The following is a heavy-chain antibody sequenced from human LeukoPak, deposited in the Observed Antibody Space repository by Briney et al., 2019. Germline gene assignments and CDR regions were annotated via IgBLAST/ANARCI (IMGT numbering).Heavy chain of an antibody. J-gene: IGHJ4*02. V-gene: IGHV4-4*07. CDR1: GGSINTYYY. D-gene: IGHD3-22*01. CDR2: IYTSGST. CDR3: ARVDTMIVVVD. Sequence: SETLSLTCTVSGGSINTYYYWSWIRQPAGKGLEWIGRIYTSGSTNYNPSLKSRVTMSVDTSKNQFSLKLSSVTAADTAVYYCARVDTMIVVVDWGQGTLVTVSS.